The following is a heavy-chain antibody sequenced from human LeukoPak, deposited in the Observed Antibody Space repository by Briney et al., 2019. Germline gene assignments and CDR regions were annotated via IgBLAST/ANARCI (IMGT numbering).Heavy chain of an antibody. CDR3: ARASDYYDSSGYLGWYFGL. Sequence: SVKVSCKASGGTFSSYAISWVRQAPGQGLEWMGGIIPIFGTANYAQKFQGRVTITADESTSTAYMELSSLRSEDTAVCYCARASDYYDSSGYLGWYFGLWGRGTLVTVSS. CDR2: IIPIFGTA. CDR1: GGTFSSYA. D-gene: IGHD3-22*01. V-gene: IGHV1-69*13. J-gene: IGHJ2*01.